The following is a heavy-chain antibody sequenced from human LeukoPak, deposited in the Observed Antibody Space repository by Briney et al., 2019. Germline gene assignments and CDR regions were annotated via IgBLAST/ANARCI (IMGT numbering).Heavy chain of an antibody. CDR2: TYPGDSDT. V-gene: IGHV5-51*01. Sequence: GESLKISCKGSGYSFTSYWIGWVRQMPGKGLEWMGITYPGDSDTRYSPSFQGQVTISADKSISTAYLQWSSLEASDTAMYYCARTEIASITIFGVVIGNWFDPWGQGTLVTVSS. CDR3: ARTEIASITIFGVVIGNWFDP. CDR1: GYSFTSYW. J-gene: IGHJ5*02. D-gene: IGHD3-3*01.